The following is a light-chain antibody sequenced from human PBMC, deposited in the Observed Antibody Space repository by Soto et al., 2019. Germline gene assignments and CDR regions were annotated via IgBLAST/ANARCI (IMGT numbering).Light chain of an antibody. J-gene: IGLJ2*01. V-gene: IGLV1-51*02. Sequence: QTVVTQPPSVSAAPGQKVTISCSGGSSNIGIYYVSWYQQVPGTAPKLLIYEDNMRPSGIPDRFSGSKSGTSAALGITGLQTGDEADYYCATWDSSLSGGVFGGGTKLTVL. CDR2: EDN. CDR1: SSNIGIYY. CDR3: ATWDSSLSGGV.